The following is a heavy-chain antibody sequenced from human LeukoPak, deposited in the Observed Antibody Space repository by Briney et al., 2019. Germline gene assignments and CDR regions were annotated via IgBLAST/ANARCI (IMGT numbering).Heavy chain of an antibody. Sequence: SVKVSCKASGGTFSSYAISWVRQAPGQGLEWMGRIIPILGIANYAQKFQGRVTIAADKSTSTAYMELSSLRSEDTAVYYCARGYYYDSSGYNDYWGQGTLVTVSS. CDR1: GGTFSSYA. CDR3: ARGYYYDSSGYNDY. J-gene: IGHJ4*02. V-gene: IGHV1-69*04. D-gene: IGHD3-22*01. CDR2: IIPILGIA.